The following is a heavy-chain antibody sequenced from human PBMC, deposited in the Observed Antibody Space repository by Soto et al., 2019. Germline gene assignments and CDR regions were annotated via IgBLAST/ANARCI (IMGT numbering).Heavy chain of an antibody. Sequence: QVQLVQSGAEVKKPGSSVKVSCKASGGTFSSYTISWVRQAPGQGLEWMGRIIPILGIANYAQKFQGRVTITADKPTSTAYMELSSLRSEDTAVYYCARAGYGSGSYLDYWGQGTLVTVSS. CDR2: IIPILGIA. V-gene: IGHV1-69*02. CDR1: GGTFSSYT. J-gene: IGHJ4*02. D-gene: IGHD3-10*01. CDR3: ARAGYGSGSYLDY.